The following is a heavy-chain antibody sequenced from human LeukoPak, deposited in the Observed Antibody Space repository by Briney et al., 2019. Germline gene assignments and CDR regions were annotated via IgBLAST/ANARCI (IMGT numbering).Heavy chain of an antibody. D-gene: IGHD6-19*01. CDR2: ISYDGSNK. CDR1: GFTFSSYA. CDR3: AREGDFGSGLIGDAFDI. J-gene: IGHJ3*02. Sequence: PGGSLRLSCAASGFTFSSYAMHWVRQAPGKGLEWVAVISYDGSNKYYADSVKGRFTISRDNSKNTLYLQMNSLRAEDTAVYYCAREGDFGSGLIGDAFDIWGQGTMVTVSS. V-gene: IGHV3-30-3*01.